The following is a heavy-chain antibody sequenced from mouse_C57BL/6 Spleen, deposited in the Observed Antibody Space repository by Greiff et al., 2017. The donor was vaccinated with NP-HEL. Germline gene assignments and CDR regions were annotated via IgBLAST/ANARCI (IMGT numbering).Heavy chain of an antibody. CDR3: AAFVYDGSSFDD. CDR2: INPYNGGT. D-gene: IGHD2-3*01. J-gene: IGHJ2*01. CDR1: GYTFTDYY. Sequence: VQLQQSGPVLVKPGASVKMSCQASGYTFTDYYMNWVKQSHGKSLEWIGVINPYNGGTSYNQKFKGKATLPVAKSSSTAYMELNSLSSEDSAVYCWAAFVYDGSSFDDWGQGTTRTVSS. V-gene: IGHV1-19*01.